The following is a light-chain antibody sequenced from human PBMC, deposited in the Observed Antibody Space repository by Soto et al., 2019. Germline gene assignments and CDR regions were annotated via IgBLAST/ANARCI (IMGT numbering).Light chain of an antibody. V-gene: IGKV3D-15*01. J-gene: IGKJ1*01. Sequence: LMTQSPATLSVSLGDSVSLSCWSNESISNNLAWYQQKPGQPPRLLIYSASTRASGIPARVSGGGSGTQFSLTISSLQSEYFALYYCHQYNEWPRGTFGPGTKVDIK. CDR3: HQYNEWPRGT. CDR1: ESISNN. CDR2: SAS.